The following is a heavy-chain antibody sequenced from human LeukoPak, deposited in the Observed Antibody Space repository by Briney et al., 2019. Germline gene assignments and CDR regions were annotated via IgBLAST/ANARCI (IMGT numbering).Heavy chain of an antibody. J-gene: IGHJ3*02. D-gene: IGHD2-15*01. Sequence: GGSLRLSCAASEFTFSSYSMNWVRQAPGKGLEWVSSISSSSSYIYYADSVKGRFTISRDNAKNSLYLQMNSLRAEDTAVYYCARVPRFTQDAFDIWGQGTMVTVSS. CDR3: ARVPRFTQDAFDI. CDR1: EFTFSSYS. CDR2: ISSSSSYI. V-gene: IGHV3-21*01.